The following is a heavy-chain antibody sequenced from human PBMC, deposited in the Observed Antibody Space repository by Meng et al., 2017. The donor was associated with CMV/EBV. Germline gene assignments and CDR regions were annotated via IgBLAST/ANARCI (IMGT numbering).Heavy chain of an antibody. CDR3: AKDKWNYYYDNPEYTSIYFDS. CDR2: IKSGGDTK. Sequence: GESLKISCAASGFTFSSHSMNWVRQAPGKGLEWVSYIKSGGDTKHYADSVKGRFIISRDNTKDSLHLQMNSLRAEDTAVYYCAKDKWNYYYDNPEYTSIYFDSWGQGTLVTVSS. V-gene: IGHV3-48*04. D-gene: IGHD3-22*01. CDR1: GFTFSSHS. J-gene: IGHJ4*02.